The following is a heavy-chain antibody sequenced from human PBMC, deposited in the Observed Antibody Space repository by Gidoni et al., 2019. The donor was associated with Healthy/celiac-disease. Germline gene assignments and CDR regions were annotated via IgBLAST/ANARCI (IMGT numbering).Heavy chain of an antibody. CDR2: SSGSGGST. CDR1: GFTFSSYA. D-gene: IGHD3-3*01. CDR3: AKDGDFGVVPTLIDY. J-gene: IGHJ4*02. V-gene: IGHV3-23*01. Sequence: EVQLLESGGGLVQPGGSLRLSCAASGFTFSSYAMRWVRQAPGKGLEWVSASSGSGGSTDYADSVKDRLTISRDNSKNTLYLQMNSLRAEDTAVYYCAKDGDFGVVPTLIDYWGQGTLVTVSS.